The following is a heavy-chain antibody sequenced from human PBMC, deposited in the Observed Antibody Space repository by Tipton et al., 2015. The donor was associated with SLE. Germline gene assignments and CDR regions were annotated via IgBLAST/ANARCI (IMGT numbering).Heavy chain of an antibody. CDR3: ARDGGEDSSTSLDY. CDR2: INHSGST. J-gene: IGHJ4*02. CDR1: GGSFSGYY. D-gene: IGHD2-2*01. V-gene: IGHV4-34*01. Sequence: TLSLTCAVYGGSFSGYYWSWIRQSPGKGLEWIGEINHSGSTNYNPSLKSRVTISVDTSKNQFSLKLSSVTAADTAVYYCARDGGEDSSTSLDYWGQGTLVTVSS.